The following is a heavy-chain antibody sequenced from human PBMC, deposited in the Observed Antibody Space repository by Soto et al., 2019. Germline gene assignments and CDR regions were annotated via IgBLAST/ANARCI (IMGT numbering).Heavy chain of an antibody. CDR3: ARGLKYYDFWSGSRILVSWFDP. D-gene: IGHD3-3*01. Sequence: SETLSLTCAVYGGSFSGYYWSWIRQPPWKGLEWIGEINHSGSTNYNPSLKSRVTISVDTSKNQFSLKLSSVTAADTAVYYCARGLKYYDFWSGSRILVSWFDPWGQGTLVTVSS. CDR1: GGSFSGYY. V-gene: IGHV4-34*01. CDR2: INHSGST. J-gene: IGHJ5*02.